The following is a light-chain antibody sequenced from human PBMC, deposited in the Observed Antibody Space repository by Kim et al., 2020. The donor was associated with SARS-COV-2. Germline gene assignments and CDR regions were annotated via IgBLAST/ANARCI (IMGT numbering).Light chain of an antibody. CDR1: QSVSGN. CDR2: GAS. J-gene: IGKJ4*01. V-gene: IGKV3-15*01. Sequence: LSWSPGERATLSCRASQSVSGNLVWYQQRPGQAPRLLIYGASIRATGVPARFSGSGSGTEFTLTISSLQSEDFAVYYCQRGLTFGGGTKVDIK. CDR3: QRGLT.